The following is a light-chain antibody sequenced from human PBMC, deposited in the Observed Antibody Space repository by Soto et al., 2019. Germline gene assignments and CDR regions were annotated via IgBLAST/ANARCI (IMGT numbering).Light chain of an antibody. CDR1: QGITNR. Sequence: DIQMTQSPSSIPASVGDGFTITCRASQGITNRLAWYQQKPGQAPTLLIYEASNLQSGVPSRISGSGSGTDFTLTISSLQPEDFANYYCQQANSFPITFGQGTRLEIK. V-gene: IGKV1D-12*01. CDR2: EAS. J-gene: IGKJ5*01. CDR3: QQANSFPIT.